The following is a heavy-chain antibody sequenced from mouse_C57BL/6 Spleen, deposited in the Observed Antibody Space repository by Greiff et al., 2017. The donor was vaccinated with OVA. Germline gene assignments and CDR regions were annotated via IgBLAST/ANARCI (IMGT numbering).Heavy chain of an antibody. V-gene: IGHV1-26*01. J-gene: IGHJ1*03. CDR3: ARKNYGSSHPEWYFDV. D-gene: IGHD1-1*01. CDR1: GYTFTDYY. Sequence: VQLQQSGPELVKPGASVKISCKASGYTFTDYYMNWVKQSHGKSLEWIGDINPNNGGTSYNQKFKGKATLTVDKSSSTAYMELRSLTSEDSAVYYCARKNYGSSHPEWYFDVWGTGTTVTVSS. CDR2: INPNNGGT.